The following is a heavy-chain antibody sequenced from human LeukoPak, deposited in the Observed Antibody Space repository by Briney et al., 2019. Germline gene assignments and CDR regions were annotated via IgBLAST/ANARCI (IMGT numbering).Heavy chain of an antibody. V-gene: IGHV4-34*01. J-gene: IGHJ4*02. CDR2: INHSGST. Sequence: SETLSLTCAVYGGSFSGYYWSWIRQPPGKGLEWIGEINHSGSTNYNPSLRSRVTISVETSKNKFSLKLSSVTAEDTAVYYCARETHYDFWSGYYSNWGQGTLVTVSS. CDR3: ARETHYDFWSGYYSN. CDR1: GGSFSGYY. D-gene: IGHD3-3*01.